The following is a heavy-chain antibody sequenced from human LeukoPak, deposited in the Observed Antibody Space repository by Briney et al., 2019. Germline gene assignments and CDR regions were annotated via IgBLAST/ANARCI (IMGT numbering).Heavy chain of an antibody. D-gene: IGHD5-18*01. CDR1: GFTFSSYS. Sequence: GGSLRLSCAASGFTFSSYSMNWVRQAPGKGLEGVSSISSSSSYIYYADSVKGRFTISRDNAKNSLYLQMNSLRAEDTAVYYCARERDTAMVTDAFDIWGQGTMVTVSS. V-gene: IGHV3-21*01. CDR3: ARERDTAMVTDAFDI. CDR2: ISSSSSYI. J-gene: IGHJ3*02.